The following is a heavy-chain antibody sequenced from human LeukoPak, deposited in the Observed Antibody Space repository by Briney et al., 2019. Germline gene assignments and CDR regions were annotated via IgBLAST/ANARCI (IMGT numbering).Heavy chain of an antibody. CDR1: GGSFSGYY. Sequence: SETLSLTCAVYGGSFSGYYWSWIRQPPGKGLEWIGEINHSGSTNYNPSLKSRVTISVATSKTQFSLKLSSVTAADTAVYYCALPIHYYDSSGPPRGGDYWGQGTLVTVSS. CDR2: INHSGST. D-gene: IGHD3-22*01. J-gene: IGHJ4*02. V-gene: IGHV4-34*01. CDR3: ALPIHYYDSSGPPRGGDY.